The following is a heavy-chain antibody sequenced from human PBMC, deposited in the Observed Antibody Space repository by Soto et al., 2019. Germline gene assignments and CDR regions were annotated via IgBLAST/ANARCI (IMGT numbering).Heavy chain of an antibody. D-gene: IGHD5-12*01. V-gene: IGHV4-39*01. CDR2: IYYGGTS. Sequence: QLQLQESGPGLVKPSETLSLPCTVSGASISNSSSYWGWVRHPPGKGLEWIGHIYYGGTSYSNPSLKCRGFLSVDKSKHQFSLKLTSVTASDTDVYCCARVNRRWLNSYYCCQGTMVTVAS. CDR3: ARVNRRWLNSYY. J-gene: IGHJ4*02. CDR1: GASISNSSSY.